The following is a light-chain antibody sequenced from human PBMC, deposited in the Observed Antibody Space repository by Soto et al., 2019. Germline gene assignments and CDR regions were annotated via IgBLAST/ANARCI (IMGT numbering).Light chain of an antibody. CDR1: QSISSW. CDR3: QYYNNYCWT. J-gene: IGKJ1*01. CDR2: KTS. Sequence: DIQLTQSPSTLSASVGDRVTITCRASQSISSWLAWYQQKPGKAPKFLIYKTSDLENGVPSRFSGSGSGTEFTLTISSLQPDDSATYYWQYYNNYCWTFGQGTKVEI. V-gene: IGKV1-5*03.